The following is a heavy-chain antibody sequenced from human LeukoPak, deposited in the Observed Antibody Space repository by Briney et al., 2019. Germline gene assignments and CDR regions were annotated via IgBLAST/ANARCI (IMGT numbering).Heavy chain of an antibody. CDR3: ARDSRCSGGSCYPDDY. D-gene: IGHD2-15*01. Sequence: ASVKVSYKASGYTFTDYYMHWVRQAPGQGLEWMGWINPNSGGTNYAQKFQGRVTMTRDTSTSTVYMELSSLRSEDTAVYYCARDSRCSGGSCYPDDYWSQGTLVTVSS. V-gene: IGHV1-2*02. CDR2: INPNSGGT. J-gene: IGHJ4*02. CDR1: GYTFTDYY.